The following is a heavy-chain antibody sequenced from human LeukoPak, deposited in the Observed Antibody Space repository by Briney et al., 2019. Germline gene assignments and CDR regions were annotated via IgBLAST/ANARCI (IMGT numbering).Heavy chain of an antibody. CDR3: ARVGYCTNGVCSQKIFDY. V-gene: IGHV4-59*05. J-gene: IGHJ4*02. CDR1: GGSINSFF. Sequence: SETLSLTCTVSGGSINSFFWSWIRQPPGKGLEWIGSIYYSGSTYYNPSLKSRVTISVDTSKNQFSLKLSSVTAADTAVYYCARVGYCTNGVCSQKIFDYWGQGTLVTVSS. D-gene: IGHD2-8*01. CDR2: IYYSGST.